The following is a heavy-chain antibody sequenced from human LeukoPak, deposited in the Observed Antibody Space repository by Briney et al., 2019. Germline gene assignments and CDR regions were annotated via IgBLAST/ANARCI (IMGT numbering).Heavy chain of an antibody. CDR1: GGSISSYY. D-gene: IGHD3-9*01. CDR2: IYYSGST. J-gene: IGHJ4*02. Sequence: PSETLSLTCTVSGGSISSYYWSWIRQPPGKGLEWIGYIYYSGSTNYNPSLKSRVTISVDTSKNQFSLKLSSVTAADTAVYYCARLDDILTWFDYWGQGTLVTVSS. CDR3: ARLDDILTWFDY. V-gene: IGHV4-59*01.